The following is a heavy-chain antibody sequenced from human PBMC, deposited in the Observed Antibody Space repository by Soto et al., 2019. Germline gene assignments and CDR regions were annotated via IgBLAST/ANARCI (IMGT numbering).Heavy chain of an antibody. J-gene: IGHJ4*02. CDR1: GFHFSSYC. CDR3: ARDGHSRGWSPLAY. D-gene: IGHD6-19*01. V-gene: IGHV3-33*01. CDR2: IWYDGSNK. Sequence: GGSLSLSCATSGFHFSSYCMHWVRQAPGKGLEWVAVIWYDGSNKYYADSVKGRFTISRDNSKNTLYLQMNSLRAEDTAVYYCARDGHSRGWSPLAYWGQGTLVTV.